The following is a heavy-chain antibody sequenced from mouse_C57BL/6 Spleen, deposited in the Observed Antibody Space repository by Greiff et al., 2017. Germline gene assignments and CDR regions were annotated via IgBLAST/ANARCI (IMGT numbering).Heavy chain of an antibody. Sequence: EVQLQQSGPGLVKPSQSLSLTCSVTGYSITSGYYWNWIRQFPGNKLEWMGYISYDGSNNYNPSLKNRISITRDTSKNQFFLKFNSVTTEDTATYSCARGSYDGYYEYYFDYWGQGTTLTVSS. CDR3: ARGSYDGYYEYYFDY. D-gene: IGHD2-3*01. V-gene: IGHV3-6*01. CDR2: ISYDGSN. CDR1: GYSITSGYY. J-gene: IGHJ2*01.